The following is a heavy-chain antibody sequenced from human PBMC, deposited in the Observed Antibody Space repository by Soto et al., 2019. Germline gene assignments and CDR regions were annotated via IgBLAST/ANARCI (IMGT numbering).Heavy chain of an antibody. CDR3: ARGVVPAAMRRYWFDP. D-gene: IGHD2-2*01. CDR2: IYPGDSDT. CDR1: GYSFTSYW. Sequence: GESLKISCKGSGYSFTSYWIGWVRQMPGKGLEWMGIIYPGDSDTRYSPSFQGQVTISADKSISTAYLQWSSLKASDTAMYYCARGVVPAAMRRYWFDPWGQGTLVTVSS. V-gene: IGHV5-51*01. J-gene: IGHJ5*02.